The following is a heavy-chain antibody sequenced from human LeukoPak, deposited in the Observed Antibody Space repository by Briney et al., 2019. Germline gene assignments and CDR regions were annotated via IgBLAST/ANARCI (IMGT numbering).Heavy chain of an antibody. V-gene: IGHV4-39*07. Sequence: SETLSLTCTVSGGSISSSSYYWGWIRQPPGKGLEWIGSIYYSGSTYYNPSLKSRVTTSVDTSRTQFSLRLSSVTAADTAVYYCARGRDDRSGTFDYWGQGILVTVSS. CDR1: GGSISSSSYY. J-gene: IGHJ4*02. D-gene: IGHD3-22*01. CDR2: IYYSGST. CDR3: ARGRDDRSGTFDY.